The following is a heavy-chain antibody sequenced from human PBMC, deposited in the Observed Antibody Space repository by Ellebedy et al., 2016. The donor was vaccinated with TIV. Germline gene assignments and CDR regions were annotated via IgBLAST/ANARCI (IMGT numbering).Heavy chain of an antibody. CDR1: GYTFTGYY. V-gene: IGHV1-2*02. J-gene: IGHJ4*02. CDR3: ARDRPYSSSAFDY. Sequence: ASVKVSXXASGYTFTGYYMHWVRQAPGQGLEWMGWINPNSGGTNYAQKFQGRVTMTRDTSISTAYMELSRLRSDDTAVYYCARDRPYSSSAFDYWGQGTLVTVSS. D-gene: IGHD6-13*01. CDR2: INPNSGGT.